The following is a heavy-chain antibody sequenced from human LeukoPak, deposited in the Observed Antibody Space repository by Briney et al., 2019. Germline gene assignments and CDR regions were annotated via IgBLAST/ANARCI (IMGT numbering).Heavy chain of an antibody. CDR1: GGSISSYY. D-gene: IGHD5-18*01. J-gene: IGHJ6*03. Sequence: SETLSLTCTVSGGSISSYYWGWIRQPPGKGLEWIGSIYYSGSTYYNPPLKSRVTISVDTFKNQFSLKLSSVTAADTAVYYCARHSPTAMEENYYYYYMDAWGKGTTVTVSS. CDR3: ARHSPTAMEENYYYYYMDA. CDR2: IYYSGST. V-gene: IGHV4-39*01.